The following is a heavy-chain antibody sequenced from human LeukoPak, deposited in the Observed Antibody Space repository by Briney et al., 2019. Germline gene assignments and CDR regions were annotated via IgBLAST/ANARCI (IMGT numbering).Heavy chain of an antibody. V-gene: IGHV5-51*01. CDR1: GYSFTSYW. J-gene: IGHJ4*02. CDR3: ARLEVVPAAIGYYFDY. CDR2: IYPGDSDT. Sequence: GESLKISCKSSGYSFTSYWIGWVRQMPGKGLEWMGIIYPGDSDTRYSPSFQGQVTISADKSISTAYLQWSSLKASDTAMYYCARLEVVPAAIGYYFDYWGQGTLVTVSS. D-gene: IGHD2-2*01.